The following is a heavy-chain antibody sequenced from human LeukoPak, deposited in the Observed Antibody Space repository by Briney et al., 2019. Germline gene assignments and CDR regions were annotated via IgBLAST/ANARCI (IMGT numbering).Heavy chain of an antibody. CDR3: AKDCPSTSCYFFDY. V-gene: IGHV3-30*18. CDR1: GFTFSSYG. D-gene: IGHD2-2*01. J-gene: IGHJ4*02. Sequence: GGSLRLSCAASGFTFSSYGMHWVRQAPGKGLEWVAVISYDGSNKYYADSVKGRFTISRDNSKNTLYLQMNSLRAEDTAVYYCAKDCPSTSCYFFDYWGQGTLVTVSS. CDR2: ISYDGSNK.